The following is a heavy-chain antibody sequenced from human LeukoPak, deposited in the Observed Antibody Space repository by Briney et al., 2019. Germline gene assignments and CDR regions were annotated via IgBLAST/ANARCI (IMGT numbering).Heavy chain of an antibody. D-gene: IGHD6-19*01. J-gene: IGHJ4*02. CDR3: ARFMSLVAGNGGDY. CDR2: ISSSSSYI. CDR1: GFTFSSYW. Sequence: GGSLRLSCAASGFTFSSYWMSWVRQAPGKELEWVSSISSSSSYIYYADSVKGRFTISRDNAKNSLYLQMNSLRAEDTAVYYCARFMSLVAGNGGDYWGQGTLVTVSP. V-gene: IGHV3-21*01.